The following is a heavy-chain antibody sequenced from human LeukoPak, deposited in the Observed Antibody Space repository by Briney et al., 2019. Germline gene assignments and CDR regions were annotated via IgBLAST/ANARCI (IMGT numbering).Heavy chain of an antibody. CDR1: GFTFSADA. Sequence: PGGSLRLSCAASGFTFSADAMNWVRQAPGKGLEWVSTINYNGGSTYYADSVEGRFTISRDNSKNTLYLQMNSLRAEDTAIYYCAKGSSVVVVTATNAWGQGILVTVSS. CDR2: INYNGGST. CDR3: AKGSSVVVVTATNA. D-gene: IGHD2-21*02. J-gene: IGHJ5*02. V-gene: IGHV3-23*01.